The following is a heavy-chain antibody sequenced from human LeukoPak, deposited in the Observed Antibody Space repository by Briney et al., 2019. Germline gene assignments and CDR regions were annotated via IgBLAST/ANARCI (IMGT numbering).Heavy chain of an antibody. CDR2: IKRDGNEK. V-gene: IGHV3-7*01. CDR1: GFTFSSYW. CDR3: AKEGAYPIITYDS. D-gene: IGHD3-10*01. Sequence: GGSLRLSCAASGFTFSSYWMNWVRQAPGKGLEWVANIKRDGNEKNYVDSVKGRFSISRDNAKNSLYLQMGSLRAEDTAVYHCAKEGAYPIITYDSWGQGALVTVSS. J-gene: IGHJ5*01.